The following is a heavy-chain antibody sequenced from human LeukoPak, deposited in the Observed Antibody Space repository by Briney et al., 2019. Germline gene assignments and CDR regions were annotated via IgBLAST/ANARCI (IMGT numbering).Heavy chain of an antibody. CDR1: GGSISSGSYY. CDR2: IYTSGGT. Sequence: PSETLSLTCTVSGGSISSGSYYWSWIRQPAGKGLEWIGRIYTSGGTNYNPSLKIRVTISVDTSKNQFSLKLSSVTAADTAVYYCARVGSSSWYNYYYYYMDVWGKGTTVTVSS. D-gene: IGHD6-13*01. V-gene: IGHV4-61*02. CDR3: ARVGSSSWYNYYYYYMDV. J-gene: IGHJ6*03.